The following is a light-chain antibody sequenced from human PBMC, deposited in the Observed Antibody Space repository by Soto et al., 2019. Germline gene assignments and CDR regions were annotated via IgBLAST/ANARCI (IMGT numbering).Light chain of an antibody. CDR2: GAS. V-gene: IGKV3-20*01. J-gene: IGKJ4*01. CDR3: QQYGSSPLT. CDR1: QNINSDY. Sequence: EIVLTQSPATLSLSPGERATLSCRASQNINSDYFAWYQQKPGQAPRLLIYGASSRATGIPDRFSGSGSGTDFTLTISRLEPEDFAVYYCQQYGSSPLTFGGGTKVDI.